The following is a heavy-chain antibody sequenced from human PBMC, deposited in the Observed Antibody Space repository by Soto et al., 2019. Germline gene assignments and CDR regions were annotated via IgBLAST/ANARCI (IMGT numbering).Heavy chain of an antibody. V-gene: IGHV3-23*01. CDR3: AKPNLYCSSTSCYDY. D-gene: IGHD2-2*01. Sequence: LRLSWAPSGFTFTSHTMGWVRQAPGKGLEWVSAISGSGGSTYYADSVKGRFTISRDNSKNTLYLQMNSLRAEDTAVYYCAKPNLYCSSTSCYDYWGQGTLVTV. CDR2: ISGSGGST. J-gene: IGHJ4*02. CDR1: GFTFTSHT.